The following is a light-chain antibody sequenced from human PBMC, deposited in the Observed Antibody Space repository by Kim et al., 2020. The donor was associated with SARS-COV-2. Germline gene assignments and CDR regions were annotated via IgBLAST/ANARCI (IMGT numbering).Light chain of an antibody. J-gene: IGLJ2*01. CDR3: YSAADNSRRV. CDR2: KDS. Sequence: SSELTQPSSVSVSPGQTARITCSGDVLAKKYARWFQQKPGQAPVLVIYKDSERPSGIPERFSGSSSGTTVTLTISGAQVEDEADYYCYSAADNSRRVFGGGTQLTVL. CDR1: VLAKKY. V-gene: IGLV3-27*01.